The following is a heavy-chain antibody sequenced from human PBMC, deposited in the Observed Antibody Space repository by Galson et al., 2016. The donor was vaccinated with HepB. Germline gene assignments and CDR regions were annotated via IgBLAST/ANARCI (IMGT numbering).Heavy chain of an antibody. CDR2: IFHSCRV. J-gene: IGHJ4*02. Sequence: SETLSLTCAVSGVSITSNDWWSWVRQPPGQGLEWIGQIFHSCRVNYTPSLASRDTISIDTSNNHFSLRLTSVTAADTARYYCARQYWGGPSDYWGQGTLVTVSS. D-gene: IGHD2/OR15-2a*01. V-gene: IGHV4-4*02. CDR3: ARQYWGGPSDY. CDR1: GVSITSNDW.